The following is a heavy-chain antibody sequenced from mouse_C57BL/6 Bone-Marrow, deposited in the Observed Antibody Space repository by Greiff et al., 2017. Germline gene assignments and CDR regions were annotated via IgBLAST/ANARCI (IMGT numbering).Heavy chain of an antibody. CDR3: AREAY. Sequence: EVKLVESGGDLVKPGGSLKLSCAASGFTFSSYGMSWVRQTPDQRLEWVATISSGGSYTYYPDSVKGRFTISRDNATNTLYLQLSSLKSEDTAMYYCAREAYWGKGTLVTVAA. CDR1: GFTFSSYG. V-gene: IGHV5-6*01. J-gene: IGHJ3*01. CDR2: ISSGGSYT.